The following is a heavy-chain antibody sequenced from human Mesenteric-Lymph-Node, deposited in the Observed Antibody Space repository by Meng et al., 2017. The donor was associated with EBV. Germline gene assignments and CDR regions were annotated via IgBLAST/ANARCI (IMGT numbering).Heavy chain of an antibody. Sequence: QVQLQESGPGLVKPSETLSLTCTVSGGSVSSGSYYWSWIRQPPGKGLEWIGAIYQSGSPNYNPSLESRAIISLDKSKNQFSLQLSSVTAADTAVYYCAKEELHWFDPWGQGTLVTVAS. CDR2: IYQSGSP. J-gene: IGHJ5*02. D-gene: IGHD1-7*01. V-gene: IGHV4-61*01. CDR1: GGSVSSGSYY. CDR3: AKEELHWFDP.